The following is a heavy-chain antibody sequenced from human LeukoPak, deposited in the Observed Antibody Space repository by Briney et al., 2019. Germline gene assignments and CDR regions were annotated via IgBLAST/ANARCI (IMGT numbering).Heavy chain of an antibody. Sequence: SLKVSCKDSGGTFSSYAISWVRQAPGQGLEWMGGIIPIFGTANYAQKFQGRVTITADESTSTAYMELSSLRSEDTAVYFCAGEVGATTSFDYWGQGTLVTVSS. D-gene: IGHD1-26*01. V-gene: IGHV1-69*01. CDR3: AGEVGATTSFDY. CDR1: GGTFSSYA. J-gene: IGHJ4*02. CDR2: IIPIFGTA.